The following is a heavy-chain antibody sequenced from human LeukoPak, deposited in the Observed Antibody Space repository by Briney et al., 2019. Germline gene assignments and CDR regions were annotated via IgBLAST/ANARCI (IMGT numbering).Heavy chain of an antibody. CDR1: GFTFSSYA. V-gene: IGHV3-23*01. CDR2: IRGSGGST. D-gene: IGHD3-22*01. Sequence: GGSLRLSCAASGFTFSSYAMSWVRQAPGKGLEWVSAIRGSGGSTYYADSVKGRFTVSRDNSKNTLYLQMNSLRAEDTAVYYCAKDLLGYYYHSSGYDYWGQGTLVTVSS. J-gene: IGHJ4*02. CDR3: AKDLLGYYYHSSGYDY.